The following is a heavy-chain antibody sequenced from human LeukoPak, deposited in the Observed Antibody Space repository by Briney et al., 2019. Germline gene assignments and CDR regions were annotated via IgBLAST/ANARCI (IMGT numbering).Heavy chain of an antibody. CDR1: GGSISSYY. Sequence: SETLSLTCTVSGGSISSYYWSWIRQPPGKGLEWIGYIYYSGSTNYNPSLKSRVTISVDTSKNQFSLKLSSVTAADTAVYYCARSIVSSSWTYYYYYYGMDVGGQGTTVTVSS. V-gene: IGHV4-59*01. CDR3: ARSIVSSSWTYYYYYYGMDV. D-gene: IGHD6-13*01. J-gene: IGHJ6*02. CDR2: IYYSGST.